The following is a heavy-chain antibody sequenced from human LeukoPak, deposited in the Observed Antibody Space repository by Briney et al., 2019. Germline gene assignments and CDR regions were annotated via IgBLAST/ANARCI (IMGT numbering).Heavy chain of an antibody. CDR2: ISAYNGNT. Sequence: ASVKVSCKASGYTFTSYGISWVRQAPGQGLEWMGWISAYNGNTNYAQKLQGRVTMTTDTSTSTAYMELRSLRSDDTAVYYCAKQVSSYYYMDVGGKGPTVTVSS. V-gene: IGHV1-18*01. CDR1: GYTFTSYG. CDR3: AKQVSSYYYMDV. J-gene: IGHJ6*03. D-gene: IGHD1/OR15-1a*01.